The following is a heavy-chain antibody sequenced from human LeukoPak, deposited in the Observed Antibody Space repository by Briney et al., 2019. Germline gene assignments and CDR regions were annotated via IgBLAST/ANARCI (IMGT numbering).Heavy chain of an antibody. J-gene: IGHJ5*02. CDR1: GGSISSYY. V-gene: IGHV4-59*01. D-gene: IGHD6-13*01. CDR2: IYYSGST. Sequence: SETLSLTCTVSGGSISSYYWSWIRQPPGKGLEWIGYIYYSGSTNYNPSLESRVTISVDTSKNQFSLKLSSVTAADTAVYYCARDGITAAAGHYNWFDPWGQGTLVTVSS. CDR3: ARDGITAAAGHYNWFDP.